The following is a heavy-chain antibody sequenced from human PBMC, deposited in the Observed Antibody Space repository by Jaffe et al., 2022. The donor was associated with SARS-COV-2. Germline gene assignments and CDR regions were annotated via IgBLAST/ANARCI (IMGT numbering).Heavy chain of an antibody. D-gene: IGHD2-15*01. CDR1: GYTFTNFA. CDR3: ARVTYCSGGSCSKFDP. V-gene: IGHV7-4-1*02. J-gene: IGHJ5*02. CDR2: INTNTGNP. Sequence: QVQLVQSGSELKKPGASVKVSCKASGYTFTNFAMSWVRQAPGQGLEWMGWINTNTGNPTYAQGFTGRFVFSLDTSVSTAYLQISSLKAEDTAVYYCARVTYCSGGSCSKFDPWGQGTLVTVSS.